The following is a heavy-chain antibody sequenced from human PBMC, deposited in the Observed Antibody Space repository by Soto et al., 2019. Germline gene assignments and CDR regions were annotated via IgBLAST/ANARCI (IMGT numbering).Heavy chain of an antibody. CDR1: GFTFDDYG. V-gene: IGHV3-30*18. Sequence: QVQLVESGGGVVQPGRSLKLSCAASGFTFDDYGIHWVRQAPGKGLQWVAVISYDGGKKHYIDSVRGRFSISRDNSKNMVYLQMNSLRPEDTAVYYCAKDQDSAYRGHDIYFGMDVWGQGTTVTVSS. D-gene: IGHD5-12*01. CDR2: ISYDGGKK. J-gene: IGHJ6*02. CDR3: AKDQDSAYRGHDIYFGMDV.